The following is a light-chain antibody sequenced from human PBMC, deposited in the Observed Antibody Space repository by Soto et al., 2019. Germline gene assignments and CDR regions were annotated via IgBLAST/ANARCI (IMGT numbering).Light chain of an antibody. J-gene: IGKJ1*01. CDR3: QQYDISPWT. CDR2: DSS. CDR1: QSLSSNF. V-gene: IGKV3-20*01. Sequence: IVLTQYPATLSFSPGERATLSSMVSQSLSSNFLAWYQQKPGQPPRLLIYDSSTRATGFPDRFSGSGSGTDFTLTIIRLEPEDFAVYYCQQYDISPWTFGQGTKVHI.